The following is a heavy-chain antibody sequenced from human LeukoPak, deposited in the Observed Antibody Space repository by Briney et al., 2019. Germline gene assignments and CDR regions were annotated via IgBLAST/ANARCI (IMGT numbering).Heavy chain of an antibody. Sequence: PGGSLRLSCAASGFSFSSYAMSWVSQAPGKGLEWVSAISGSGGSTYYADSVKGRFTISRDNSKNTLYLQMNSLRAEDRAVDHCAILGGAETDYFDYWGQGTLGTVSS. CDR1: GFSFSSYA. CDR3: AILGGAETDYFDY. V-gene: IGHV3-23*01. CDR2: ISGSGGST. D-gene: IGHD2-21*02. J-gene: IGHJ4*02.